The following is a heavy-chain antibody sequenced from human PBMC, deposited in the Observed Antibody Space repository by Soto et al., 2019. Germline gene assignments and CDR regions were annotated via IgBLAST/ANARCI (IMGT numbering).Heavy chain of an antibody. CDR1: GGTFSSYA. V-gene: IGHV1-69*06. Sequence: ASVKVSCKASGGTFSSYAISWVRQAPGQGLEWMGGIIPIFGTANYAQKFQGRVTITADKSTSTAYMELSSLRSEDTAVYYCARVRGNSRNYYGMDVWGQGTTVTVSS. CDR3: ARVRGNSRNYYGMDV. D-gene: IGHD4-4*01. J-gene: IGHJ6*02. CDR2: IIPIFGTA.